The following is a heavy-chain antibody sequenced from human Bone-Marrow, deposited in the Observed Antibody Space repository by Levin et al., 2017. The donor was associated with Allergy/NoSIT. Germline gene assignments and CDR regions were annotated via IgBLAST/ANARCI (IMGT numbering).Heavy chain of an antibody. CDR1: GFTFSGSA. D-gene: IGHD7-27*01. CDR3: TRRTGELGRDY. CDR2: IRSKANSYAT. J-gene: IGHJ4*02. Sequence: GGSLRLSCAASGFTFSGSAMHWVRQASGKGLEWVGRIRSKANSYATAYAASVKGRFTISRDDSKNTAYLQMNGLKTEETAVYYCTRRTGELGRDYRGQGTLVTVSS. V-gene: IGHV3-73*01.